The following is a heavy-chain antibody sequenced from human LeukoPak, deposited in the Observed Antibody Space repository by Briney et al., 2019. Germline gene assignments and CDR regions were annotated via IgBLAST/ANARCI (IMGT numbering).Heavy chain of an antibody. V-gene: IGHV1-2*02. CDR3: ARDDGSGSYYGDY. D-gene: IGHD1-26*01. Sequence: ASVKVSCKASGYIFTGYYMHWVRQAPGQGLEWMGWINPNSGGTNYAQKLQGRVTMTTDTSTSTAYMELRSLRSDDTAVYYCARDDGSGSYYGDYWGQGTLVTVSS. J-gene: IGHJ4*02. CDR2: INPNSGGT. CDR1: GYIFTGYY.